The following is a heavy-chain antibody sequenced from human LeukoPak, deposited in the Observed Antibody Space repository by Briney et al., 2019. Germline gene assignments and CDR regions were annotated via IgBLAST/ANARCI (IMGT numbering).Heavy chain of an antibody. Sequence: GGSLRLSCAASGFTFTSYAVSWVRQAPGKGLEWVSAISGSGGSTYYADSVKGRFTISRDNSKNTLYLQMNSLRAEDTAVYYCAKDRRAHWGYFDYWGQGTLVTVPS. CDR3: AKDRRAHWGYFDY. D-gene: IGHD7-27*01. CDR1: GFTFTSYA. J-gene: IGHJ4*02. V-gene: IGHV3-23*01. CDR2: ISGSGGST.